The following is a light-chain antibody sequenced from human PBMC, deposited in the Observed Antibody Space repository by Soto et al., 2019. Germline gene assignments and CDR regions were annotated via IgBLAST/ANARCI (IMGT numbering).Light chain of an antibody. J-gene: IGLJ3*02. CDR2: DVS. CDR3: SSYTSSSLVV. V-gene: IGLV2-14*01. Sequence: QSVLTQPASVSGSPGQSITISCTGTSSDVGGYNYVSWFQQHPDKAPKLMIYDVSSRPSGVSNRFSGSKSGNTASLTISGLQAEDGADYYCSSYTSSSLVVFGGGTKLTVL. CDR1: SSDVGGYNY.